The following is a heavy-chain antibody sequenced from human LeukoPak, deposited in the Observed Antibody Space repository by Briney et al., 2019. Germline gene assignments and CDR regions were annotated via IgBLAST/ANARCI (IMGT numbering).Heavy chain of an antibody. D-gene: IGHD3-22*01. CDR2: IYYSGST. J-gene: IGHJ3*02. CDR1: GGSISSGGYY. CDR3: ARVGSGYRDALDI. V-gene: IGHV4-31*03. Sequence: SQTLSLTCTVSGGSISSGGYYWSSIRQHPGKGLEWIWYIYYSGSTYYNPCLKSRVTISVDTSKNQFSLKLSSVTAADTAVYYCARVGSGYRDALDIWGQGTMVTVSS.